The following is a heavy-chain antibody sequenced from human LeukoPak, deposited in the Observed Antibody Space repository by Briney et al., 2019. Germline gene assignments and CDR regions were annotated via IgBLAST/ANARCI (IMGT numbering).Heavy chain of an antibody. CDR2: IKNSGGTT. J-gene: IGHJ4*02. CDR1: GFTFSSYA. CDR3: AKVLGNSFDY. Sequence: GGSLRLSCAASGFTFSSYAMNWVRQAPGKGLEWVSSIKNSGGTTYYADSVKGRFTISRDISKNTLYLQMNSLRAEDTAIYCCAKVLGNSFDYWGQGTLVTVSS. V-gene: IGHV3-23*01. D-gene: IGHD2-15*01.